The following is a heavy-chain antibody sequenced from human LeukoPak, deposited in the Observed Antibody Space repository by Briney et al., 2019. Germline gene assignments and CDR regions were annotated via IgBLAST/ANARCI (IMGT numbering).Heavy chain of an antibody. J-gene: IGHJ2*01. CDR1: TYSISSGYY. CDR3: ARETGVWYFDL. Sequence: PSETLSLTCTVSTYSISSGYYWGWIRQPPGKGLEWIGRIYHGGSTYYNPSLNSRVTISVDTSKNQFSLNLNSLTATDTAVYYCARETGVWYFDLWGRGTLVTVSS. CDR2: IYHGGST. V-gene: IGHV4-38-2*02. D-gene: IGHD7-27*01.